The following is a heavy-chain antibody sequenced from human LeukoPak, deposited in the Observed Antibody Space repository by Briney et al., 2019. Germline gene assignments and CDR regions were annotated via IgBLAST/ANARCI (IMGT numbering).Heavy chain of an antibody. Sequence: PSETLSLTCTVSGGSISSYYWSWIRQPPGKGLEWIGRLHSSGSTNYSPSLQSRVTMSVDTSKNQFSLNLSSITAADTAVYFCAREYSSSRYLDYWGQGILVTVSS. V-gene: IGHV4-4*07. CDR1: GGSISSYY. D-gene: IGHD2-2*01. CDR2: LHSSGST. J-gene: IGHJ4*02. CDR3: AREYSSSRYLDY.